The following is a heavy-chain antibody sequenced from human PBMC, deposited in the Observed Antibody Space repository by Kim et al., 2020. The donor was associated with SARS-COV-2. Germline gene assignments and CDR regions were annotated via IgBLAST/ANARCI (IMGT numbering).Heavy chain of an antibody. CDR2: ISGSGGST. J-gene: IGHJ4*02. CDR1: GFTFSSYA. CDR3: AKLAYDDIFTTPGL. V-gene: IGHV3-23*01. D-gene: IGHD3-9*01. Sequence: GGSLRLSCAASGFTFSSYAMSWVRQAPGKGLEWVSGISGSGGSTYYSDSVKGRFTISRDNSKNTLYLQMNSLRAEDTAVYYCAKLAYDDIFTTPGLWGQGPLLTFPS.